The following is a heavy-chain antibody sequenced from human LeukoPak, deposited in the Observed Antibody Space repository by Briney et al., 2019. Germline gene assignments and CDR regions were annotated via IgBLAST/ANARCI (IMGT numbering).Heavy chain of an antibody. CDR3: ARGRPRFLEWSTSEYFFDY. V-gene: IGHV4-31*03. D-gene: IGHD3-3*01. CDR1: GGPISSGDYF. CDR2: IYFSGIT. Sequence: NSSETLSLTCTVSGGPISSGDYFWTWIRQLPGKGLEWIGYIYFSGITYYNPSLTSRVTMSVDTSKNRFSLTLSFVTAADTAVYYCARGRPRFLEWSTSEYFFDYWGQGTLVTVSS. J-gene: IGHJ4*02.